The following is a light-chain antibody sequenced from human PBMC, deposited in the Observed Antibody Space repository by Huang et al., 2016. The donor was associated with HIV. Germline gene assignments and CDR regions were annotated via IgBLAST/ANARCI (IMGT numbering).Light chain of an antibody. CDR3: MQAIETPIT. CDR1: QSLLHSNGYNY. V-gene: IGKV2-28*01. J-gene: IGKJ5*01. Sequence: DIVITQSPLSLPVTPGESATISCKSSQSLLHSNGYNYLYWYLQKPGQSPPLMISLGSNRASGVPDRFSGSGSGTDFTLKISRGEAEDVGVYYCMQAIETPITFGQGTRLEIK. CDR2: LGS.